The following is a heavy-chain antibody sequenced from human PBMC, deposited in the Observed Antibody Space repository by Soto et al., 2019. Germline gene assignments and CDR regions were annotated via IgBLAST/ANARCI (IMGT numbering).Heavy chain of an antibody. D-gene: IGHD2-2*01. V-gene: IGHV1-69*02. CDR1: AGTFSSYT. CDR2: IIPILGIA. CDR3: ATSPPFDIVLVPAAVLLFDY. J-gene: IGHJ4*02. Sequence: SVKVSCKASAGTFSSYTISWVRQAPGQGLEWMGRIIPILGIANYAQKFQGRVTITADKSTSTAYMELSSLRSEDTAVYYCATSPPFDIVLVPAAVLLFDYWAQGTLVTVSS.